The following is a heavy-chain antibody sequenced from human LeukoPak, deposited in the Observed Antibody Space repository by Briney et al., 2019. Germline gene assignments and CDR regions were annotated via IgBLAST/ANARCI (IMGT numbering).Heavy chain of an antibody. J-gene: IGHJ4*02. D-gene: IGHD1-26*01. CDR3: ARLGAVDY. CDR1: GYSISSGYY. CDR2: IYHSGST. Sequence: SETLSLTCAVSGYSISSGYYWGWIRQPPGKGLEWIGNIYHSGSTYYNPSLKSRVTISVDTSKNQFSLKLSSVTAADTAVYYYARLGAVDYWGQGTLVTVSS. V-gene: IGHV4-38-2*01.